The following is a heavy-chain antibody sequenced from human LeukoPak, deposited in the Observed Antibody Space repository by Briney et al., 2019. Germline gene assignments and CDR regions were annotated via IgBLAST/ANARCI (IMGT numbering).Heavy chain of an antibody. CDR3: VRGVFRFLEAKDV. CDR2: VSYSGGT. V-gene: IGHV4-30-4*08. D-gene: IGHD3-3*01. Sequence: SQTLSLTCTVSGASISSADYYWSWIRQPPGKGLEWIGYVSYSGGTYYNPSLKSRVTISVDTSRNQFSLKLNSVTAADTAVYYCVRGVFRFLEAKDVWGKGTTVTVSS. CDR1: GASISSADYY. J-gene: IGHJ6*04.